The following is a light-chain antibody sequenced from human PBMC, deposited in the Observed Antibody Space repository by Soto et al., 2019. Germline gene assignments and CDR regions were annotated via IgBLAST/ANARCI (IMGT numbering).Light chain of an antibody. Sequence: QTVVTQEPLLTVSPVGTVTPTWASSTGAVTSCYDPNWFQKKPGQAPRSPIYSTNNKHSWTPARFSGALLGGKAALTLLGAQPEDEAEYYRLLYYDAAVIFGGGTKLTVL. CDR1: TGAVTSCYD. J-gene: IGLJ2*01. CDR3: LLYYDAAVI. V-gene: IGLV7-43*01. CDR2: STN.